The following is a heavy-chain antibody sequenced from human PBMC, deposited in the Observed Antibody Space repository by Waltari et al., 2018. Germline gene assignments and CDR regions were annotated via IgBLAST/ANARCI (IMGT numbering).Heavy chain of an antibody. CDR3: ARDSSGYAFDI. Sequence: QVQLVQSGAEVKKPGASVKVSCKASGYTFTSYYMHWVRQAPGQGLEWRGIINPSGGSTSYAQKFQGRVTMTRDTSTSTVYMELSSLRSEDTAVYYCARDSSGYAFDIWGQGTMVTVSS. V-gene: IGHV1-46*01. CDR1: GYTFTSYY. D-gene: IGHD6-19*01. CDR2: INPSGGST. J-gene: IGHJ3*02.